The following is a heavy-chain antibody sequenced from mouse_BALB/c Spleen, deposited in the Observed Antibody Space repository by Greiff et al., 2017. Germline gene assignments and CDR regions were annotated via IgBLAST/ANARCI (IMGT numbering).Heavy chain of an antibody. CDR3: ARRTTFYYAMDY. J-gene: IGHJ4*01. CDR2: IYPGDGDT. V-gene: IGHV1-82*01. Sequence: QVQLQQSGPELVKPGASVKISCKASGYAFSSSWMNWVKQRPGQGLEWIGRIYPGDGDTNYNGKFKGKATLTADKSSSTAYMQLSSLTSVDSAVYFCARRTTFYYAMDYWGQGTSVTVSS. D-gene: IGHD2-1*01. CDR1: GYAFSSSW.